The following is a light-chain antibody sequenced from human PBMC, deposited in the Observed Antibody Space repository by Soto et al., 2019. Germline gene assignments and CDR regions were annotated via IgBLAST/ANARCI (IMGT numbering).Light chain of an antibody. CDR1: SGSIASKY. V-gene: IGLV6-57*04. Sequence: NFMLTQPHSVSESPGKTATISCTRSSGSIASKYVQWYQQRPGSAPTTVIFEHNQRPSGVPDRFSGSIDTSSNSASLTISGLRTEDEADHYCQSYDSTDIVFGGGTKLTVL. J-gene: IGLJ3*02. CDR3: QSYDSTDIV. CDR2: EHN.